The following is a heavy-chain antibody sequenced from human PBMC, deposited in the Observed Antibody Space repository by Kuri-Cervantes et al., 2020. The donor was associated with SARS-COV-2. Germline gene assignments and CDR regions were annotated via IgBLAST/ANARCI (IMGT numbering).Heavy chain of an antibody. J-gene: IGHJ6*02. CDR3: AKTGSYYYYMDV. CDR1: GYTFTGYY. D-gene: IGHD3-9*01. V-gene: IGHV1-2*04. CDR2: INPNSGGT. Sequence: ASVKVSCKASGYTFTGYYMHWVRQAPGQGLEWMGWINPNSGGTNYAQKFQGWVTMTRDTSISTAYMELSRLRSDDTAVYYCAKTGSYYYYMDVWGQGTTVTVSS.